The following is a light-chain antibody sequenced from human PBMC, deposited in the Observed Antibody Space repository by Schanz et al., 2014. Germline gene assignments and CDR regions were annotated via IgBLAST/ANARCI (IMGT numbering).Light chain of an antibody. CDR2: DVN. CDR3: SSYTTNIPRV. V-gene: IGLV2-14*01. J-gene: IGLJ3*02. CDR1: SSDVGGYNY. Sequence: QSALTQPASVSGSPGQSITISCTGTSSDVGGYNYVSWYQQHPGKAPKLMIYDVNNRPSGVSNRFSGSKSGNTASLTISGLQDEDEADYYCSSYTTNIPRVFGGGTKLTVL.